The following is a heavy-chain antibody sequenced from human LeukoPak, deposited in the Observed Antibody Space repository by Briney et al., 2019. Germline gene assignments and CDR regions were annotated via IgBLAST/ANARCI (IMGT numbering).Heavy chain of an antibody. J-gene: IGHJ4*02. Sequence: VASVEVSCKAPAYTFMEHYIHWVRQAPGQGLEWMGWINPNSGGTNYAQKFQGRVTMTRDTSISTAYMELSRLRSDDTAVYYCARGMGGRPIDYWGQGTLVTVSS. CDR2: INPNSGGT. CDR3: ARGMGGRPIDY. D-gene: IGHD1-26*01. V-gene: IGHV1-2*02. CDR1: AYTFMEHY.